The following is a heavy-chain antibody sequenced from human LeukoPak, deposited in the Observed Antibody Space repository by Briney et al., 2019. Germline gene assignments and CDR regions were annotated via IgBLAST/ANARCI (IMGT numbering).Heavy chain of an antibody. CDR1: GASLTSYY. CDR3: ATRRIAVAAPFDY. CDR2: IYYSGST. V-gene: IGHV4-59*01. D-gene: IGHD6-19*01. J-gene: IGHJ4*02. Sequence: SETLSLTRAVSGASLTSYYWSWIRPPPGKGLEWIGYIYYSGSTNYNPSLKSRVTMSVDTSKNEFSLKLSSVTTADTAVYYCATRRIAVAAPFDYWGQGTLVTVSS.